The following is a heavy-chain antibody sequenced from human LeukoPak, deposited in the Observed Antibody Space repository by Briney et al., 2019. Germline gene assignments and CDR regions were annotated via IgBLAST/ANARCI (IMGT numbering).Heavy chain of an antibody. CDR1: GYTLTSYD. Sequence: ASVKVSCKASGYTLTSYDINWVRQATGQGLEWMGWMNPNSGNTGYAQKFQGRVTMTRNTSISTAYMELSSLRSEDTAVYYCARGRDFWSGYPPFDPWGQGTLVTVSS. D-gene: IGHD3-3*01. J-gene: IGHJ5*02. CDR2: MNPNSGNT. CDR3: ARGRDFWSGYPPFDP. V-gene: IGHV1-8*01.